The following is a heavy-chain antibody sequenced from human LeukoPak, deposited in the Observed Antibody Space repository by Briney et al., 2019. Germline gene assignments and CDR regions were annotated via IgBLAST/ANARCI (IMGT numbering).Heavy chain of an antibody. CDR1: GFAFSSYN. CDR2: IGSSGSPT. D-gene: IGHD3-22*01. Sequence: GGSLRLSCAASGFAFSSYNMNWVRQAPGKGLEWISYIGSSGSPTRYADSVGGRFTISRDNAKNSLYLQMNSLRDEDTAVYFCARRPYSDTSGRLSDVWGQGTTVTVSS. CDR3: ARRPYSDTSGRLSDV. J-gene: IGHJ6*02. V-gene: IGHV3-48*02.